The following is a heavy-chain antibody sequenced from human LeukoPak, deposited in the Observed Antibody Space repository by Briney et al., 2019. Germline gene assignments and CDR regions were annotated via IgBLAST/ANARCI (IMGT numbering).Heavy chain of an antibody. J-gene: IGHJ6*03. CDR3: ARDPGCSSTSCYTGSYYYYMDV. CDR2: IIPIFGTA. D-gene: IGHD2-2*02. Sequence: SVKVSCKASGGTFSSYAISWVRQAPGQGLEWMGGIIPIFGTANYAQKFQGRVTITADESTSTAYMELSSLRSEDTAVYYCARDPGCSSTSCYTGSYYYYMDVWGKGTTVTVSS. CDR1: GGTFSSYA. V-gene: IGHV1-69*13.